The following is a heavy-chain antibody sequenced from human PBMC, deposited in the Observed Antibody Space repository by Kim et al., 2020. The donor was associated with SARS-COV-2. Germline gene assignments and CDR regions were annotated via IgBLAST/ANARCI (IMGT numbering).Heavy chain of an antibody. CDR1: GFTFSSYA. CDR2: ISYDGSNK. Sequence: GGSLRLSCAASGFTFSSYAMHWVRQAPGKGLEWVAVISYDGSNKYYADSVKGRFTISRDNSKNTLYLQMNSLRAEDTAVYYCARDPRPIPEALLRFLEWLRSVRGNWFDPWGQGTLVTVSS. V-gene: IGHV3-30-3*01. J-gene: IGHJ5*02. CDR3: ARDPRPIPEALLRFLEWLRSVRGNWFDP. D-gene: IGHD3-3*01.